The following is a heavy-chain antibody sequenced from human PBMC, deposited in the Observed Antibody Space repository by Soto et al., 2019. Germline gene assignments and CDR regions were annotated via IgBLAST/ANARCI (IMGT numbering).Heavy chain of an antibody. V-gene: IGHV4-59*01. Sequence: PSETLSLTCTVSGGSISSYYWSWIRQPPGKGLERIGYIYYSGSTNYNPSLKSRVTISVDTSKNQFSLKLSSVTAADTAVYYCARARSHDYIWGSYIYFDYWGQGTLVTVSS. J-gene: IGHJ4*02. D-gene: IGHD3-16*01. CDR1: GGSISSYY. CDR3: ARARSHDYIWGSYIYFDY. CDR2: IYYSGST.